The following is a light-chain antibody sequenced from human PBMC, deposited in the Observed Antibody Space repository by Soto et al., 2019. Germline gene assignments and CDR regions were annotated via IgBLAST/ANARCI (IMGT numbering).Light chain of an antibody. CDR1: QSISNY. CDR3: QQCYSTRT. Sequence: DIQMTQSPSPLPASVGNRVTITCRASQSISNYLTWFQQKPGKAPKRLIYAASSLQSGVPSRFSGSGSGTEFTLTISSLQPEDFATYYCQQCYSTRTFGQGTKVDIK. V-gene: IGKV1-39*01. CDR2: AAS. J-gene: IGKJ1*01.